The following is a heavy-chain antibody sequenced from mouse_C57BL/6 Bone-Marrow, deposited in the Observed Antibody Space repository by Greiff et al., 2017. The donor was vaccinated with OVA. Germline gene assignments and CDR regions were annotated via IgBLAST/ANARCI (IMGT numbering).Heavy chain of an antibody. J-gene: IGHJ3*01. CDR1: GYTFTSYG. CDR2: IYPRSGNT. Sequence: LEESGAELARPGASVKLSCKASGYTFTSYGISWVKQRTGQGLEWIGEIYPRSGNTYYNEKFKGKATLTADKSSSTAYMELRSLTSEDSAVYFCARRRVYYYGSSYGAWFAYWGQGTLVTVSA. V-gene: IGHV1-81*01. D-gene: IGHD1-1*01. CDR3: ARRRVYYYGSSYGAWFAY.